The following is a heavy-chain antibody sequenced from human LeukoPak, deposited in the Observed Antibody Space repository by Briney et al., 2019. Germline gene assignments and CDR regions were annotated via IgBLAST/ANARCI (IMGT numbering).Heavy chain of an antibody. CDR3: ARDRDVLRYFDWTFDY. CDR1: GFTFSTYS. CDR2: ISSSSSYI. D-gene: IGHD3-9*01. Sequence: GGSLRLSCAASGFTFSTYSMNWVRQAPGKGLEWVSSISSSSSYIYYADSVKGRFTISRDNAKNSLYLQMNSLRAEDTAVYYCARDRDVLRYFDWTFDYWGQGTLVTVSS. V-gene: IGHV3-21*01. J-gene: IGHJ4*02.